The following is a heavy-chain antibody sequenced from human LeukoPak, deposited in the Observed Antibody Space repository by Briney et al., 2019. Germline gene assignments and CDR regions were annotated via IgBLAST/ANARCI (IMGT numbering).Heavy chain of an antibody. CDR1: GGSFSGYN. CDR2: INHSGST. Sequence: SETLSLTCAVYGGSFSGYNWTWIRPSAGKSLEWIGGINHSGSTNYSPSLKSRVSILVHTSKNQFSLKLSSVTAADTAVYYCAREFSSSGSGTYYPYWGQGTLVTVSS. D-gene: IGHD3-10*01. V-gene: IGHV4-34*01. CDR3: AREFSSSGSGTYYPY. J-gene: IGHJ4*02.